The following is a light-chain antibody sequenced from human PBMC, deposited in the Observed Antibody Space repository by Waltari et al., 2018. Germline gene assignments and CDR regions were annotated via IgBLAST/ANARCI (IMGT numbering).Light chain of an antibody. CDR2: QDS. CDR3: KAWDSSTVV. V-gene: IGLV3-1*01. CDR1: KLGDKY. Sequence: SYELTQPPSVSVSPGQTASITCSGDKLGDKYSCWYQQKAGQSPVLVNYQDSKRPSGIPERLPGSNSGNTATLTISGTQAMDEADYYCKAWDSSTVVFGGGTKLTVL. J-gene: IGLJ2*01.